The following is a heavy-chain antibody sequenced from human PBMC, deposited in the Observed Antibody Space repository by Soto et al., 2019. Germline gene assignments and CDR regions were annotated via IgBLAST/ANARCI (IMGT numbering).Heavy chain of an antibody. J-gene: IGHJ6*02. D-gene: IGHD3-3*01. CDR3: AKDQSSIFRSGSGMDV. CDR1: GFTFRNFV. Sequence: GGPLRLSCAVSGFTFRNFVMHWVRQAPGKGLEWVAVISYAGNNIYYADPVKARFTTSRDNSGNTLYLEMGSLRGEDTAVYYCAKDQSSIFRSGSGMDVWGQGTTVTVSS. V-gene: IGHV3-30*18. CDR2: ISYAGNNI.